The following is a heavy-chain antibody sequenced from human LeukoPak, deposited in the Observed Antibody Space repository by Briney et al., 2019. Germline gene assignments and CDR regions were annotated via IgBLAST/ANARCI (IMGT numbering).Heavy chain of an antibody. V-gene: IGHV1-2*02. J-gene: IGHJ5*02. CDR3: ARDVYSGSSGGWFDP. CDR2: INPNTGAT. D-gene: IGHD5-12*01. CDR1: GYTLTGYY. Sequence: ASVKVSCKASGYTLTGYYLHWVRQAPGQGLEWMGWINPNTGATHSAQKFQGRVTMTRDSSISTGYMELSRLRSDDMAVYYCARDVYSGSSGGWFDPWGQGTLVTVSS.